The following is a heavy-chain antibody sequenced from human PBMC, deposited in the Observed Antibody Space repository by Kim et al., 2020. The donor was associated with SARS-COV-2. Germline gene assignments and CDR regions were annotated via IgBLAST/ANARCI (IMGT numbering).Heavy chain of an antibody. D-gene: IGHD3-3*01. V-gene: IGHV4-59*01. CDR1: GGSIGIFY. CDR2: VYYSGTT. J-gene: IGHJ2*01. Sequence: SETLSLTCTVSGGSIGIFYWTWIRQTPGKGLEWIGSVYYSGTTNYNPSLESRVTISVDTSRNQFSLNLRSVTAADTAMYYCARDGSGLSWFFDLWGRGTQVTVSS. CDR3: ARDGSGLSWFFDL.